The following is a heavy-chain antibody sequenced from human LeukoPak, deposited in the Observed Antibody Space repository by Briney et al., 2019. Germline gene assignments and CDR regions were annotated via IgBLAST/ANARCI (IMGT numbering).Heavy chain of an antibody. J-gene: IGHJ4*02. CDR3: AREEGKYQLLFFDY. V-gene: IGHV4-61*02. CDR2: IYSSGST. Sequence: SQTLSLTCTVSGGSISSGSYYWSWIRQPAGKGLEWIGRIYSSGSTNYNPSLKSRVTISVDTSKNQFSLKLSSVTAADTAVYYCAREEGKYQLLFFDYWGQGTLVTVSS. D-gene: IGHD2-2*01. CDR1: GGSISSGSYY.